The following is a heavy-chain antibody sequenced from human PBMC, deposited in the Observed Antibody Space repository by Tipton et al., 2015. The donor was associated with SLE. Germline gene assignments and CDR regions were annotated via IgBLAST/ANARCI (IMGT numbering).Heavy chain of an antibody. J-gene: IGHJ6*03. CDR1: GDSISTGGYY. V-gene: IGHV4-34*01. CDR2: INHSGGT. CDR3: ARGVPLNYYYYYYIDV. Sequence: TLSLTCTVSGDSISTGGYYWSWIRQPPGKGLEWIGEINHSGGTNYNPSLKSRVTISVDTSNNQFSLRLSSVTAADTAVYFCARGVPLNYYYYYYIDVWGRGTTVTVSS.